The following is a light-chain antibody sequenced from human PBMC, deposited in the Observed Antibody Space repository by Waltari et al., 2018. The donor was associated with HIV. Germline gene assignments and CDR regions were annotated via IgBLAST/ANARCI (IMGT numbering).Light chain of an antibody. J-gene: IGLJ2*01. CDR2: DVS. V-gene: IGLV2-14*03. Sequence: QSALTQPASVSGSPGQSITISCSGTSRDVGGYRYVSWYQQHPGKAPQLVIFDVSNRPSGVSNRFSASRSGNTASLTISGLQTEDEGDYFCSAYARSAAHVIFGGGTKLTVL. CDR3: SAYARSAAHVI. CDR1: SRDVGGYRY.